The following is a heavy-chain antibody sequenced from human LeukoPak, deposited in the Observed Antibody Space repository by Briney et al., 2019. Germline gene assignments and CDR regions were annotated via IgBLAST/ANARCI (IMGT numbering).Heavy chain of an antibody. Sequence: GGSLRLSCAASGFTFSNAWMSWVRQAPGKGLEWVGRIKSKTDGGTTDYAAPVKGRFTISRDDSKNTLYLQMNSLKTEDTAVYYCTTYGNYYDSSGYLKPDPFDYWGQGTLVTVSS. CDR2: IKSKTDGGTT. J-gene: IGHJ4*02. CDR1: GFTFSNAW. D-gene: IGHD3-22*01. V-gene: IGHV3-15*01. CDR3: TTYGNYYDSSGYLKPDPFDY.